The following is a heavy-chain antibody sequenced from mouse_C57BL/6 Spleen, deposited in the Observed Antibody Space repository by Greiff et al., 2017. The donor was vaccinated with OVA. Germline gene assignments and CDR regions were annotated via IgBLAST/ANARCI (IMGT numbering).Heavy chain of an antibody. CDR2: ISYDGSN. CDR1: GYSITSGYY. D-gene: IGHD1-1*01. CDR3: ARNYGSGYAMDY. Sequence: EVQLVESGPGLVKPSQSLSLTCSVTGYSITSGYYWNWIRQFPGNKLEWMGYISYDGSNNYNPSLKNRISITRDTSKNQFFLKLNSVTTEDTATYYCARNYGSGYAMDYWGQGTSVTVSS. V-gene: IGHV3-6*01. J-gene: IGHJ4*01.